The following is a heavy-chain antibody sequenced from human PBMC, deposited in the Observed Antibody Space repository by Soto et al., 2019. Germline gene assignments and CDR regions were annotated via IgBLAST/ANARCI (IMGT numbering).Heavy chain of an antibody. CDR3: ARGGVTAGPDYYYYGMDV. V-gene: IGHV1-2*04. J-gene: IGHJ6*02. CDR2: INPNSGGT. D-gene: IGHD5-18*01. Sequence: ASVKVSCKASGYTFTGYYMHWVLQAPGQGLEWMGWINPNSGGTNYAQKFQGWVTMTRDTSISTAYMELSRLRSDDTAVYYCARGGVTAGPDYYYYGMDVWGQGTTVTVSS. CDR1: GYTFTGYY.